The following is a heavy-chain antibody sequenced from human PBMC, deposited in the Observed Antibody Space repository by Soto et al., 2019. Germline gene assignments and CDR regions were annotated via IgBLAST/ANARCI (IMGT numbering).Heavy chain of an antibody. Sequence: EVQLVESGGGLVQPGRSLRLSCAASGFTFDDYAMHWVRQAPGKGLEWVSGISWNSGSIGYADSVKGRFTISRDNAKTSLYLQMNSLRAEDTALYYCAKNMPPDSGDYVGDAFDIWGQGTMVTVSS. CDR3: AKNMPPDSGDYVGDAFDI. D-gene: IGHD4-17*01. J-gene: IGHJ3*02. CDR2: ISWNSGSI. V-gene: IGHV3-9*01. CDR1: GFTFDDYA.